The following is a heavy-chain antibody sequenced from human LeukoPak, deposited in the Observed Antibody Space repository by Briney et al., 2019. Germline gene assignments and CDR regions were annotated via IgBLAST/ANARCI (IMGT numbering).Heavy chain of an antibody. CDR2: IVPIFGVA. J-gene: IGHJ4*02. Sequence: SVKVSCKASGGTFSTSAINWVRQAPGQGLEWMGRIVPIFGVAHYSQTFLGRITITADKSSNTAYMEMSSLRSEDSAVYYCGIPGGQWLEAPYDYWGQGTLVTVSS. CDR3: GIPGGQWLEAPYDY. CDR1: GGTFSTSA. D-gene: IGHD6-19*01. V-gene: IGHV1-69*04.